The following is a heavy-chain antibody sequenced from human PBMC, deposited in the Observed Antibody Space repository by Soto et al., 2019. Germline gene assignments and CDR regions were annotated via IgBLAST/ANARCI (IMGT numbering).Heavy chain of an antibody. V-gene: IGHV3-21*01. CDR3: ARGPITIFGVVITFPIPRLTRYGMDV. D-gene: IGHD3-3*01. CDR1: GFTFSSYS. CDR2: ISSSSSYI. Sequence: PGGSLXLSCAASGFTFSSYSMNWVRQAPGKGLEWVSSISSSSSYIYYADSVKGRFTISRDNAKNSLYLQMNSLRAEDTAVYYCARGPITIFGVVITFPIPRLTRYGMDVWGQGTTVTVSS. J-gene: IGHJ6*02.